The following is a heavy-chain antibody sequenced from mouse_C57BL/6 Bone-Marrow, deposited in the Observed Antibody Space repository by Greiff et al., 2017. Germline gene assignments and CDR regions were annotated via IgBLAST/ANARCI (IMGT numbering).Heavy chain of an antibody. J-gene: IGHJ4*01. V-gene: IGHV1-64*01. D-gene: IGHD2-4*01. CDR3: ARSNDYDGGH. CDR1: GYTFTSYW. Sequence: VKLQESGAELVKPGASVKLSCKASGYTFTSYWMHWVKQRPGQGLEWIGMIHPNSGSTNYNEKFKSKATLTVDKSSSTAYMQLSSLTSEDSAVYYCARSNDYDGGHWGQGTSVTVSS. CDR2: IHPNSGST.